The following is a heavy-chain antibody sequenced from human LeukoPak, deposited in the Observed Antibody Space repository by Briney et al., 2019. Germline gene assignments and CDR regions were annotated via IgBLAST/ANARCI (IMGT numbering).Heavy chain of an antibody. J-gene: IGHJ4*02. Sequence: PGGSLRLSCAASGFTFSSYSMHWVRQAPGKGLEWVAFIRYDGSNKYYADSVKGRFTISRDNSKNTLYLQMNSLRAEDTAVYYCAKDQSETGRFLEWLFDYWGQGTLVTVSS. D-gene: IGHD3-3*01. CDR2: IRYDGSNK. CDR3: AKDQSETGRFLEWLFDY. V-gene: IGHV3-30*02. CDR1: GFTFSSYS.